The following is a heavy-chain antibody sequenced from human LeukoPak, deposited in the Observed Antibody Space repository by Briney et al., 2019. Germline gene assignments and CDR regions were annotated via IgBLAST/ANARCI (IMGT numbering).Heavy chain of an antibody. CDR1: GGSISSYY. J-gene: IGHJ4*02. CDR2: IYYSGST. Sequence: SETLSLTCTVSGGSISSYYWSWIRQPPGKGLEWIGYIYYSGSTNYNPSLKSRVTMSVDTSKNQFSLKLSSVTAADTAVYYCAEGSGWYDYWGQGTLVTVSS. CDR3: AEGSGWYDY. V-gene: IGHV4-59*12. D-gene: IGHD6-19*01.